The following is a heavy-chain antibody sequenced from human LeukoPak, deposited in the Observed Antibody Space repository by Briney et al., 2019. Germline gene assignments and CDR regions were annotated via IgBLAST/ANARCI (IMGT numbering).Heavy chain of an antibody. V-gene: IGHV4-61*02. CDR2: IYTSGST. Sequence: PSQTLSLTCTVSGGSISSGGYYWSWIRQHPGKGLEWIGRIYTSGSTNYNPSLKSRVTMSVDTSKNQFSLKLSSVTAADTAVYYCARAVVVGAWEAFDIWGQGTMVTVSS. CDR3: ARAVVVGAWEAFDI. D-gene: IGHD2-15*01. CDR1: GGSISSGGYY. J-gene: IGHJ3*02.